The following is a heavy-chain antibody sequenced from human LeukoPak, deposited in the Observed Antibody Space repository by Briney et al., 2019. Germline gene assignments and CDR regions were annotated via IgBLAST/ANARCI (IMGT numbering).Heavy chain of an antibody. CDR1: GVTFSNVG. V-gene: IGHV3-33*08. CDR2: IGFGGSNK. J-gene: IGHJ4*02. D-gene: IGHD3-22*01. Sequence: PGGTLRLSCAASGVTFSNVGMHWVREAPGKGLGWVAVIGFGGSNKSYADSVQGRFTISRDNSKNTPYLQMNSLRAEATVLYYCARDYLPRGARDSSAGRVYWGQGTLVTVSS. CDR3: ARDYLPRGARDSSAGRVY.